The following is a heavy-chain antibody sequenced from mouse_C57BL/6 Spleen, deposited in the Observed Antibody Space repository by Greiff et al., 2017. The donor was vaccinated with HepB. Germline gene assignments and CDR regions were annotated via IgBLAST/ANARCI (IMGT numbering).Heavy chain of an antibody. Sequence: EVKVVESEGGLVQPGSSMKLSCTASGFTFSDYYMAWVRQVPEKGLEWVANINYDGSSTYYLDSLKSRFIISRDNAKNILYLQMSSLKSEDTATYYCARAGGLRNWYFDVWGTGTTVTVSS. CDR3: ARAGGLRNWYFDV. D-gene: IGHD2-4*01. J-gene: IGHJ1*03. V-gene: IGHV5-16*01. CDR2: INYDGSST. CDR1: GFTFSDYY.